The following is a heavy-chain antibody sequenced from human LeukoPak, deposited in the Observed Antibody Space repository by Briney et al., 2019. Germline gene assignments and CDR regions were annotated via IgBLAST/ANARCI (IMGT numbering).Heavy chain of an antibody. CDR2: ISSSSSYI. J-gene: IGHJ4*02. CDR3: ARELSRGITFGGVIAEEDY. D-gene: IGHD3-16*02. V-gene: IGHV3-21*01. Sequence: GGSLRLSCAASGFTFSSYSMNWFRQAPGEGLEWVSSISSSSSYIYYADSVKGRFTISRDNAKNSLYLQMNSPRAEDTAVYYCARELSRGITFGGVIAEEDYWGQGTLVTVSS. CDR1: GFTFSSYS.